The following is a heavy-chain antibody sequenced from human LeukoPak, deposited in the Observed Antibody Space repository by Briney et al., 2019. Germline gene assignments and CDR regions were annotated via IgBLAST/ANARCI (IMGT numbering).Heavy chain of an antibody. D-gene: IGHD4-11*01. CDR2: ISYDGSNK. J-gene: IGHJ4*02. V-gene: IGHV3-30*18. Sequence: GGSLRLSCAASGFTFSSYSMHWVRQAPGKGLEWVAVISYDGSNKYYADSVKGRFTISRDNSKNTLYLQMNSLRAEDTAVYYCAKGLNTETDYWGQGTLVTVSS. CDR1: GFTFSSYS. CDR3: AKGLNTETDY.